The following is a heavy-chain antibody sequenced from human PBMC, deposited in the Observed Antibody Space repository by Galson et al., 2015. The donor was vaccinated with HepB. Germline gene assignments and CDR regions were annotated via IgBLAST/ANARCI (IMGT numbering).Heavy chain of an antibody. CDR3: ARGGMQQLVTDYYYYYMDV. CDR2: IIPIFGTA. V-gene: IGHV1-69*13. D-gene: IGHD6-13*01. Sequence: SVKVSCKASGGTFSSYAISWVRQAPGQGLEWMGGIIPIFGTANYAQKFQGRVTTTADESTSTAYMELSSLRSEDTAVYYCARGGMQQLVTDYYYYYMDVWGKGTTVTVSS. J-gene: IGHJ6*03. CDR1: GGTFSSYA.